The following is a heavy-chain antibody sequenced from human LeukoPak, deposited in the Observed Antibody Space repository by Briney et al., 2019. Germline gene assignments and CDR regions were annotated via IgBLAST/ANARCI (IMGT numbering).Heavy chain of an antibody. D-gene: IGHD1-14*01. CDR3: ARSGRRLGPFDY. J-gene: IGHJ4*02. Sequence: SETLSLTCTVSGGSISSYYWSWIRQPPGKGLEWIGYIYYSGSTNYNPSLKSRVTISVDTSKNQFSLKLSSVTAADTAVYYCARSGRRLGPFDYWGREPWSPSPQ. CDR2: IYYSGST. V-gene: IGHV4-59*01. CDR1: GGSISSYY.